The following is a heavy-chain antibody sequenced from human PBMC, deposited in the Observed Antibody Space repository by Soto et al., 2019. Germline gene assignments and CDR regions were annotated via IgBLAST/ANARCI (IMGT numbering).Heavy chain of an antibody. CDR3: AIPSSTMIKGPAFEI. CDR1: GGTFSSYA. V-gene: IGHV1-69*13. Sequence: SVKVSCKASGGTFSSYAISWVRQAPGQGLAWMGGLIPIFGTANYAQKFQGRVTITADESTSTAYMELSSLRSEDTAVYYCAIPSSTMIKGPAFEIWGQGTMVTVSS. CDR2: LIPIFGTA. J-gene: IGHJ3*02. D-gene: IGHD3-22*01.